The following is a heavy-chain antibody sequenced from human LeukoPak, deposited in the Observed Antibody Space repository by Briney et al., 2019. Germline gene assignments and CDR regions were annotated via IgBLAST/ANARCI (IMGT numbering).Heavy chain of an antibody. Sequence: SVKVSCKASGYTFTSSSLHWVRQAPGQRLEWMGWINIGNGNTDYSQKFQGRVTLTRDTSASTGYMELSSLRSDDTAVYYCARLRGVAATGICDFWGQGTLVTVSS. CDR1: GYTFTSSS. J-gene: IGHJ4*02. D-gene: IGHD6-13*01. CDR3: ARLRGVAATGICDF. V-gene: IGHV1-3*04. CDR2: INIGNGNT.